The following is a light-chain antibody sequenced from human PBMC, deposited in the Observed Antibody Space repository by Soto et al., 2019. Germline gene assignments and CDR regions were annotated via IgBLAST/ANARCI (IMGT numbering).Light chain of an antibody. Sequence: EIVLTQSPGTLSLSPGERATLSCRASQSVSATYLAWYQQKPGQAPRLLIYAASSRATGIPDRFSGSGSGTDFTLTISRLEPEDFAVYYCQQYVSSPLTFGGGTKVDI. CDR3: QQYVSSPLT. CDR2: AAS. J-gene: IGKJ4*01. CDR1: QSVSATY. V-gene: IGKV3-20*01.